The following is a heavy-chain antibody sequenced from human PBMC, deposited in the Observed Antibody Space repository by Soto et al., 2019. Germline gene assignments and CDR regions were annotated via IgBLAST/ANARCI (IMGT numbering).Heavy chain of an antibody. CDR1: GGSISSGGYS. J-gene: IGHJ4*02. CDR3: ASGQQLVRNY. V-gene: IGHV4-30-2*01. CDR2: IYHSGST. Sequence: SETLSLTCAVSGGSISSGGYSGSWIRQPPGKGLEWIGYIYHSGSTYYNPSLKSRVTISVDRSKNQFSLKLSSVTAADTAVYYCASGQQLVRNYWGQGTLVTVSS. D-gene: IGHD6-13*01.